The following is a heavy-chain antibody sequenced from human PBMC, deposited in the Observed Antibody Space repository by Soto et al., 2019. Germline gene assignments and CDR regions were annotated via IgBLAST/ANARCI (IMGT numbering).Heavy chain of an antibody. V-gene: IGHV2-5*02. J-gene: IGHJ3*02. CDR1: GFSLTTGTAG. CDR2: IYWDNDN. Sequence: QITLKASGPNLVKPTQTLTLTCTFSGFSLTTGTAGVSWIHQPPGTALVWVAVIYWDNDNRYSPSLQNNLTITKDTANNQVVLTMTHMDPVDAGTYYCAHLIITYGDVVADDAFDIWGPGRVVSVSS. D-gene: IGHD3-16*01. CDR3: AHLIITYGDVVADDAFDI.